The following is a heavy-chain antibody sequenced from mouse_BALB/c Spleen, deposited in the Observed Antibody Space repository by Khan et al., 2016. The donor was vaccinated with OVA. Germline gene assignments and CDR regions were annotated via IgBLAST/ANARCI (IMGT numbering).Heavy chain of an antibody. J-gene: IGHJ3*01. CDR2: INPSNGGS. V-gene: IGHV1-53*01. CDR1: GYTFTSYF. CDR3: ARSGYGNPFAY. D-gene: IGHD2-1*01. Sequence: QVQLQQPGTELVKPGASVKISCKASGYTFTSYFLYWVKQRPGQGLEWIGGINPSNGGSHFNEKFKSKATLTVDKSSSTAYMQFSSLTSEDSAVYYCARSGYGNPFAYWGQGTLVTVSA.